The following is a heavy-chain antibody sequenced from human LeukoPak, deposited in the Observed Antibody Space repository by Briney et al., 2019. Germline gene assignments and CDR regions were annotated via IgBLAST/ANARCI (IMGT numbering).Heavy chain of an antibody. D-gene: IGHD3-10*01. CDR2: FYSSGST. CDR3: ARGFTSYSGSGPPPALDI. J-gene: IGHJ3*02. V-gene: IGHV4-61*02. Sequence: SETLSLTCTVSSGSISSGTYYWSWIRQPAGKGLEWIGRFYSSGSTNYNPSLKSRVTISVDTSKNQFSLKLSSVTAADTAVYYCARGFTSYSGSGPPPALDIWGQGTMVTVSS. CDR1: SGSISSGTYY.